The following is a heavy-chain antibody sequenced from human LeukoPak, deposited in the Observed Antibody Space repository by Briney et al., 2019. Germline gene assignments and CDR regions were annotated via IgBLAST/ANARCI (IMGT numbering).Heavy chain of an antibody. J-gene: IGHJ6*03. D-gene: IGHD6-25*01. CDR1: GFTFSRYW. Sequence: GSLRLSCAASGFTFSRYWMSWVRQAPGKGLEWVANIKQDGSEKYYVDSVKGRITISRDNAKNSLYLQMDSLRAEDTAVYYCASLPTAASYMDVWGKGTTVTVSS. CDR2: IKQDGSEK. V-gene: IGHV3-7*01. CDR3: ASLPTAASYMDV.